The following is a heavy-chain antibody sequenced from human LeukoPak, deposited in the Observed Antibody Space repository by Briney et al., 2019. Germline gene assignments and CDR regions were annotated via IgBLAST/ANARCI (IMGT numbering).Heavy chain of an antibody. V-gene: IGHV3-53*01. Sequence: GGSLRLSCAASGFTVSSNYMTWVRQAPGKGLEWVSVFYTGGSTYYADSVKGRFTISRDNPKNTLYLQMHSLRAEDTAVYYCARVFSYGGLYFDYWGQGTLVTVSS. J-gene: IGHJ4*02. CDR3: ARVFSYGGLYFDY. CDR1: GFTVSSNY. D-gene: IGHD4-23*01. CDR2: FYTGGST.